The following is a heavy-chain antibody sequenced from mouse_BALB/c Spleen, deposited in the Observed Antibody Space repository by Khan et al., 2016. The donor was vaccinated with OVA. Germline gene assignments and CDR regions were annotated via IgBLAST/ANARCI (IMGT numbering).Heavy chain of an antibody. J-gene: IGHJ3*01. D-gene: IGHD1-2*01. V-gene: IGHV1-77*01. CDR1: GYSFTDYY. CDR2: ISPGSGDT. Sequence: VQLQESGAELARPGASVKLSCKASGYSFTDYYINWVKQRTGKGLEWIGEISPGSGDTYYNEKFKGKATLTADKSSSTAYMQLSSRTSEASAVYFWARRNYFGYTFAYWGQGTLVTVSA. CDR3: ARRNYFGYTFAY.